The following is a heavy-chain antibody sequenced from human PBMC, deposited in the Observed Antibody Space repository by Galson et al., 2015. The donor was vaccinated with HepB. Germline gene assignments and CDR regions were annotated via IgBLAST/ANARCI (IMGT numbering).Heavy chain of an antibody. CDR2: INAGNGNT. V-gene: IGHV1-3*01. D-gene: IGHD2-2*01. J-gene: IGHJ4*02. Sequence: SVKVSCKASGYTFTSYAMHWVRQAPGQRLEWMGWINAGNGNTKYSQKFQGRVTITRDTSASTAYMELSSLRSEDTAVYYCARDADGETMPSNYWGQGTLVTVSS. CDR3: ARDADGETMPSNY. CDR1: GYTFTSYA.